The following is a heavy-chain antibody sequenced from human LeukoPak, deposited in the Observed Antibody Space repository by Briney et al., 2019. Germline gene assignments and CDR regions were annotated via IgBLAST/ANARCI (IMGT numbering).Heavy chain of an antibody. CDR1: GFTFSSYW. CDR2: IKQDGSEK. V-gene: IGHV3-7*03. J-gene: IGHJ4*02. Sequence: PGGSLRLSCAASGFTFSSYWMSWVRQAPGKGLEWVANIKQDGSEKYYVDSVKGRFTISRDNAKNSLYLQMNSLRAEDTAVYYCTRDHTIAAADYWGQGTLVTVSS. CDR3: TRDHTIAAADY. D-gene: IGHD6-13*01.